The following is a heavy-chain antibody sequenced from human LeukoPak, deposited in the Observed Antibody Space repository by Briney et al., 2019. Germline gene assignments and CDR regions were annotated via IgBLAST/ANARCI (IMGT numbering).Heavy chain of an antibody. J-gene: IGHJ5*02. D-gene: IGHD2-15*01. CDR3: ATAGHCSGGSCSDWFDP. V-gene: IGHV1-2*02. CDR1: GSTFTDNY. Sequence: ASVTVSCKASGSTFTDNYIHWVRQAPGQGLEGMGWISLTSGGINYARRFQGRVIMTRDTSIGTAYMELSSLSSDDTAVYYCATAGHCSGGSCSDWFDPWGQGTLVTVSS. CDR2: ISLTSGGI.